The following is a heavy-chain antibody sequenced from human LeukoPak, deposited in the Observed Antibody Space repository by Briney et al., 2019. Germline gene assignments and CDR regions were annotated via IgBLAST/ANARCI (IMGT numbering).Heavy chain of an antibody. V-gene: IGHV4-59*01. CDR3: TRGAGWLIDY. Sequence: SETLSLTCTVSGGSISSYYWSWIRQPPGKGLEWIGYIHNSGTSTYNLSLKSRVTISADTSKNQFSLKLNSMTTADTAVYYCTRGAGWLIDYWGQGILVTVSS. D-gene: IGHD3-16*01. CDR1: GGSISSYY. CDR2: IHNSGTS. J-gene: IGHJ4*02.